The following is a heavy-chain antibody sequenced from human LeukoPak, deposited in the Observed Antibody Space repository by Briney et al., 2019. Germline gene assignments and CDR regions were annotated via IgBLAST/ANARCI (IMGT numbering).Heavy chain of an antibody. CDR2: ISWNSGSI. CDR3: AKDNRRHYTRGPNPGSLQ. CDR1: GFICNNYA. D-gene: IGHD2-2*02. J-gene: IGHJ4*02. Sequence: TGRSLRLSCAGSGFICNNYAMHWVRQPPGNGLEGVSGISWNSGSIDYADSVKGRFTISRDNAKNSLYMQMNSLRVEDTAFYYCAKDNRRHYTRGPNPGSLQWGKGALVTVSS. V-gene: IGHV3-9*01.